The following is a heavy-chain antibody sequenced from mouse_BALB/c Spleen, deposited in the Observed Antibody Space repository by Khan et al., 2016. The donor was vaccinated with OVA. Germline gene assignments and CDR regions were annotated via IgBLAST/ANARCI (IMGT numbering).Heavy chain of an antibody. CDR2: ISPGSGDT. CDR3: ARRNYFCYTFAY. Sequence: QVQLKESGAELARPGASVKLSCKASGYTFTDYYINWVKLRTGQGLEWIGEISPGSGDTYYNERFKGKATLTADKSSSTAYMQLSSLTSEASAVYFCARRNYFCYTFAYWGQGTLVTVSA. V-gene: IGHV1-77*01. J-gene: IGHJ3*01. CDR1: GYTFTDYY. D-gene: IGHD1-2*01.